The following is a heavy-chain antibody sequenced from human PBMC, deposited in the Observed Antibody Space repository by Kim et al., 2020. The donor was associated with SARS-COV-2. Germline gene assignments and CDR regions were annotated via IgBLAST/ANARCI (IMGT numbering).Heavy chain of an antibody. CDR1: GYTFTSYA. V-gene: IGHV7-4-1*02. Sequence: ASVKVSCKASGYTFTSYAMNWVRQAPGQGLEWMGWINTNTGNPTYAQGFTGRFVFSLDTSVSTAYLQISSLKAEDTAVYYCARAVPAARVGYYYGMDVWGQGTTVTVSS. CDR2: INTNTGNP. D-gene: IGHD2-2*01. CDR3: ARAVPAARVGYYYGMDV. J-gene: IGHJ6*02.